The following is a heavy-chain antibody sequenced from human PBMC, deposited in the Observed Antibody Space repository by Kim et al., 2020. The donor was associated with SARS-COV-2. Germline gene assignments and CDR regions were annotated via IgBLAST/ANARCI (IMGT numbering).Heavy chain of an antibody. J-gene: IGHJ4*02. CDR2: IYYSGST. V-gene: IGHV4-59*08. D-gene: IGHD2-15*01. CDR1: GGSISSYY. Sequence: SETLSLTCTVSGGSISSYYWSWIRQPPGKGLEWIGYIYYSGSTNYNPSLKSRVTISVDTSKNQFSLKLSSVTAADTAVYYCASLSLGFGSGGSGADYWGQGTLVTVSS. CDR3: ASLSLGFGSGGSGADY.